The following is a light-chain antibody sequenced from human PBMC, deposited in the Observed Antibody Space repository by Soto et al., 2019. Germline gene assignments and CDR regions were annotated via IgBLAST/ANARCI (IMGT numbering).Light chain of an antibody. CDR3: QQYNSYPET. Sequence: DIQMTQSPSTLSASVGDRVTITCLASQSISSWLAWYQQKPGKAPKLLIYDASSLESGVPSRFSGSGSGTEFTLTISSLQPDDFATYYCQQYNSYPETFGQGTKVDIK. CDR2: DAS. V-gene: IGKV1-5*01. CDR1: QSISSW. J-gene: IGKJ1*01.